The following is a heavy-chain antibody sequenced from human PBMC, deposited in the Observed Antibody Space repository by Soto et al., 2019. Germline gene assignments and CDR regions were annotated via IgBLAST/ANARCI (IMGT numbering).Heavy chain of an antibody. V-gene: IGHV1-69*12. CDR1: GGTFTTYA. CDR2: IIPTFGTA. Sequence: QVQLVQSGAELRKPGSSVTVSCKASGGTFTTYAISWVRQAPGQGLEWMGGIIPTFGTANYAQKFQGRVTITADESTSTAYMELSSLTSEDTAVYYCARGWPLDDWGQGALVTVSS. J-gene: IGHJ4*02. CDR3: ARGWPLDD.